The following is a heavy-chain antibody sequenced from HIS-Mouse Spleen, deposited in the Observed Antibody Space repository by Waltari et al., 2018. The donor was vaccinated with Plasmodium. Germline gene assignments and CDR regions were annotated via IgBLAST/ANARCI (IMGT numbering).Heavy chain of an antibody. D-gene: IGHD6-13*01. J-gene: IGHJ2*01. Sequence: QVQLVESGGGVVQPGRSLRLSCAASGFTFSSYAMHWVRQAPGKGLEWVDVISYDGSNTAYADSAKGRFTISGDNSKNTLYLQMNSLRAEDTVVYYCASSWYWYFDLWGRGTLVTVSS. CDR3: ASSWYWYFDL. V-gene: IGHV3-30*04. CDR1: GFTFSSYA. CDR2: ISYDGSNT.